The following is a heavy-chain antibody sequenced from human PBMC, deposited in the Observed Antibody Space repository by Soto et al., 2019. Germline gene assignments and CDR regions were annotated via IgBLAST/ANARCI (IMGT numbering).Heavy chain of an antibody. CDR2: ISGSGGST. Sequence: GGSLRLSCAASGFTFSSYAMSWVRQAPGKGLEWVSAISGSGGSTYYADSVKGRFTISRDNSKNTLFLQMNSLRAEDSAVYYCARAQDPYCSGGSCYFPGGYWGQGTQVTVSS. CDR3: ARAQDPYCSGGSCYFPGGY. J-gene: IGHJ4*02. V-gene: IGHV3-23*01. CDR1: GFTFSSYA. D-gene: IGHD2-15*01.